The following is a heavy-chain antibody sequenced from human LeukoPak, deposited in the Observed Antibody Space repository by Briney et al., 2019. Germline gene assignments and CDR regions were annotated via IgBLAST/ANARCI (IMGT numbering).Heavy chain of an antibody. D-gene: IGHD5-12*01. CDR1: GYTFTSYG. V-gene: IGHV1-18*01. Sequence: ASVKVSCKASGYTFTSYGISWVRQAPGQGLEWMGWISAYNGNTNYAQKLQGRVTMTTDTSTSTAYMELRSLRSDDTAVYYCARVSGYDTHGYYYGMDVWGQGTTVTVSS. CDR2: ISAYNGNT. J-gene: IGHJ6*02. CDR3: ARVSGYDTHGYYYGMDV.